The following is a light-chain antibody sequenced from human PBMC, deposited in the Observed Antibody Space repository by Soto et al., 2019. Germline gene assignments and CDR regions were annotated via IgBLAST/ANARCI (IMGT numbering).Light chain of an antibody. CDR3: QQYGDSPRT. CDR1: QSVTSSY. V-gene: IGKV3-20*01. CDR2: GVS. Sequence: EIVLTQSPGTVSLSPGERATLSCRASQSVTSSYLAWYQQKPGQAPRLLIYGVSSRATGIPDRFSGSGAGTDFTLTISRLEPEDFAVYYCQQYGDSPRTVGGGTKVDSK. J-gene: IGKJ4*01.